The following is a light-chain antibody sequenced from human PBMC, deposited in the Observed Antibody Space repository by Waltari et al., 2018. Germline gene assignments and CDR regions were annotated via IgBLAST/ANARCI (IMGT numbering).Light chain of an antibody. CDR1: QSVLYSSNNKNY. CDR2: WAS. Sequence: SLAVSLGERATINCKSSQSVLYSSNNKNYLAWYQQKPGQPPKLLIYWASTRESGVSDRFSGSGSGTDFTLTISSLQAEDVAVYYCQQYYSTPYTFGQGTKLEIK. V-gene: IGKV4-1*01. CDR3: QQYYSTPYT. J-gene: IGKJ2*01.